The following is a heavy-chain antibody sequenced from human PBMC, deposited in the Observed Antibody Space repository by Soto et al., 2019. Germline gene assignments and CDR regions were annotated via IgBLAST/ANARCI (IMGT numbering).Heavy chain of an antibody. CDR1: GFTFSSYG. CDR3: AKDIQYSSGWYRVYYYYYGMDV. D-gene: IGHD6-19*01. J-gene: IGHJ6*02. Sequence: PGGSLRLSCAASGFTFSSYGMHWVRQAPGKGLEWVAVISYDGSNKYYADSVKGRFTISRDNSKNTLYLQMNSLRAEDTAVYYCAKDIQYSSGWYRVYYYYYGMDVWGQGTMVTVSS. CDR2: ISYDGSNK. V-gene: IGHV3-30*18.